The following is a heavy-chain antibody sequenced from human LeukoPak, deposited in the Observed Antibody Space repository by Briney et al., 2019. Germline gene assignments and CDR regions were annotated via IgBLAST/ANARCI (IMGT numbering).Heavy chain of an antibody. CDR1: GFTFSDYY. V-gene: IGHV3-11*01. CDR2: ISSSGSTI. Sequence: GGSLRLSCAASGFTFSDYYMSWIRQAPGKGLEWVSYISSSGSTIYYADSVKGRFTISRDNAKTSLYLQMNSLRAEDTAVYYCARDQVLSAAGTGYYYYGMDVWGQGTTVTVSS. D-gene: IGHD6-13*01. J-gene: IGHJ6*02. CDR3: ARDQVLSAAGTGYYYYGMDV.